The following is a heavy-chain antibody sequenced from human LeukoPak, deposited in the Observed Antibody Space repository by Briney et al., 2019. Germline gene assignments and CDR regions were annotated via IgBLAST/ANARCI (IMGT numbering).Heavy chain of an antibody. V-gene: IGHV3-74*01. CDR1: GFTFSSYW. D-gene: IGHD3-22*01. CDR3: AREKIVAPNWFDP. Sequence: GGSLRLSCAASGFTFSSYWMHWVRQAPGKGLVWVSRINSDGSSTSYADSVKGQFTISRDNAKNTLYLQMNSLRAEDTAVYYCAREKIVAPNWFDPWGQGTLVTVSS. J-gene: IGHJ5*02. CDR2: INSDGSST.